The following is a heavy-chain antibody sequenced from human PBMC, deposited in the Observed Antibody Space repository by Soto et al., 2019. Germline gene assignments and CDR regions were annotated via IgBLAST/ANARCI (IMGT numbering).Heavy chain of an antibody. CDR3: ARLRYCSGGSCYAFDY. CDR2: IYYSGST. V-gene: IGHV4-59*08. CDR1: GGSISSYY. J-gene: IGHJ4*02. D-gene: IGHD2-15*01. Sequence: SETLSLTCTVSGGSISSYYWSWIRQPPGKGLEWIGYIYYSGSTNYNPSLKSRVTISVDTSMNQFSLKLSSVTAADTAVYYCARLRYCSGGSCYAFDYWGQGTLVTVSS.